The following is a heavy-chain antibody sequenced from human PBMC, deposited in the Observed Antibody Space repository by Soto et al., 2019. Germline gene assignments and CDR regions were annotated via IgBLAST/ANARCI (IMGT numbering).Heavy chain of an antibody. CDR1: GYSFTSYW. D-gene: IGHD1-26*01. Sequence: GESLKISCTGSGYSFTSYWIGWVRQMPGKGLEWMGIIYPGDSDTRYSPSFQGQVTISADKSISTAYLQWSSLKASDTAMYYCARQKIKVVGADYGMDVWGQGTTVTVSS. CDR3: ARQKIKVVGADYGMDV. CDR2: IYPGDSDT. J-gene: IGHJ6*02. V-gene: IGHV5-51*01.